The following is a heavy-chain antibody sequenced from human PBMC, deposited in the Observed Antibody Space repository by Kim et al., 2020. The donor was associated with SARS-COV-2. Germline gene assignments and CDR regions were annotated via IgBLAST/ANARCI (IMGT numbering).Heavy chain of an antibody. D-gene: IGHD2-2*01. CDR1: GFTFSSYA. CDR3: AKGDPYCLSRYDAFDI. CDR2: ISGSGGST. J-gene: IGHJ3*02. V-gene: IGHV3-23*01. Sequence: GGSLRLSCAASGFTFSSYAMSWVRQAPGKGLEWVSAISGSGGSTYYADSVKGRFTISRDNSKNTMYLQMNSLRAEDTAVYYCAKGDPYCLSRYDAFDIWGQGTMVTVSS.